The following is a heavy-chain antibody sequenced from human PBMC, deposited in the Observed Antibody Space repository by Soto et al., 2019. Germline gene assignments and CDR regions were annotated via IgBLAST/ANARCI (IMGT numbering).Heavy chain of an antibody. CDR3: AKDKTIRSLDY. V-gene: IGHV3-30*18. Sequence: PGGSLRLSCAASGIMFSRSGMHWVRQAPGKGLEWVAFISNDGSEINYEDSVKGRFTVSRDNSKNTVYLQMNSVRSEDTATYYCAKDKTIRSLDYWGQGTLVTVSS. J-gene: IGHJ4*02. CDR2: ISNDGSEI. CDR1: GIMFSRSG.